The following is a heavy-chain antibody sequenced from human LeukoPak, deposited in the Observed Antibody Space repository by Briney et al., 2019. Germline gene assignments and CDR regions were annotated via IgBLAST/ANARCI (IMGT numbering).Heavy chain of an antibody. CDR1: GFTFSNYG. V-gene: IGHV3-33*01. CDR2: IWFDGSNK. Sequence: GGSLRLSCAASGFTFSNYGMLRVRQAPGKGLEWVAFIWFDGSNKHYADSVQGRFTFSRDNSNNTLYLQMNSPRAEDTAVYYCARDVKRGYGDYIDYWGQGTLVTVSS. J-gene: IGHJ4*02. D-gene: IGHD4-17*01. CDR3: ARDVKRGYGDYIDY.